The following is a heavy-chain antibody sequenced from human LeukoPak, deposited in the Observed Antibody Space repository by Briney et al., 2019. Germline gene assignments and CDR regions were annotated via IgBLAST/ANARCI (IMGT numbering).Heavy chain of an antibody. CDR3: ARDLGHIAARRVLVDY. V-gene: IGHV4-30-4*01. CDR1: GGSISSGDYY. D-gene: IGHD6-6*01. J-gene: IGHJ4*02. Sequence: SETLSLTCTVSGGSISSGDYYWSWIRQPPGKGLECIGYIYYSGSTYYNPSLKSRVTISVGKSKNQFSLKLSSVTAADTAVYYCARDLGHIAARRVLVDYWGQGTLVTVSS. CDR2: IYYSGST.